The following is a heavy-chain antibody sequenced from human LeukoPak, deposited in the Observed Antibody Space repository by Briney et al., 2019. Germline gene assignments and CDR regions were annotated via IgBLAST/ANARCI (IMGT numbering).Heavy chain of an antibody. D-gene: IGHD2-15*01. J-gene: IGHJ4*02. Sequence: PSETLSLTCTVSGGSISSSSYYWGWIRQPPGQGLEWIGSIHYSGSTYYNPSLTSRVTISVDTSKNQLSLNLSSVTAADTAVYYCARLVCSGGNCYSDYWGPGTLVTVSS. V-gene: IGHV4-39*01. CDR3: ARLVCSGGNCYSDY. CDR2: IHYSGST. CDR1: GGSISSSSYY.